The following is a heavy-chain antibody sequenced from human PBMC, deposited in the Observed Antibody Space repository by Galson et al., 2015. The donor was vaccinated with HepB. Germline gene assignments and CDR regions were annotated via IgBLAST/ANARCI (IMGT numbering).Heavy chain of an antibody. CDR1: GFTFSSYW. Sequence: SLRLSCAASGFTFSSYWMSWVRQAPGKGLEWVANIKQDGSEKYYVDSVKGRFTISRDNAKNSLYLQMNSLRAEDTAVYYCARDQGYCSSTSCYLKPYYYYGMDVWGQGTTVTVSS. CDR3: ARDQGYCSSTSCYLKPYYYYGMDV. D-gene: IGHD2-2*01. CDR2: IKQDGSEK. J-gene: IGHJ6*02. V-gene: IGHV3-7*03.